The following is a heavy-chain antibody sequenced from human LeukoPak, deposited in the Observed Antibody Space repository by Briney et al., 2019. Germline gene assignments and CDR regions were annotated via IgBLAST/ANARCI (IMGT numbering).Heavy chain of an antibody. CDR3: ARDSPDGSGTYYNDSPDY. CDR1: GYTFTGYY. Sequence: GASVKVSCKASGYTFTGYYMHWVRQAPGQGLEWMGLISAYNGNTNYRQKLQGRVTMTTDTFTGTAYMDLRSLRSDDTAIYYCARDSPDGSGTYYNDSPDYWGQGTLVTVSS. V-gene: IGHV1-18*04. J-gene: IGHJ4*02. D-gene: IGHD3-10*01. CDR2: ISAYNGNT.